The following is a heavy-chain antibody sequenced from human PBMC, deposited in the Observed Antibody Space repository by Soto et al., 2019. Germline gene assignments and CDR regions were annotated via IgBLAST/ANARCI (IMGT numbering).Heavy chain of an antibody. CDR3: ARRTAAISSGPGNYFDY. J-gene: IGHJ4*02. CDR1: GGSISSSSYY. Sequence: SETLSLTCTVSGGSISSSSYYWGWIRQPPGKGLEWIGSIYYSGSTYYNPSLKSRVTISVDTSKNQFSLKLSSETAADTAVYYCARRTAAISSGPGNYFDYWGQGTLVTVSS. CDR2: IYYSGST. V-gene: IGHV4-39*01. D-gene: IGHD2-2*02.